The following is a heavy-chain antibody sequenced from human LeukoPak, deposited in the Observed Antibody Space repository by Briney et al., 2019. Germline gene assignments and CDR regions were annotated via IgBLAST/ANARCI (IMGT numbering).Heavy chain of an antibody. CDR3: ATQYYFATGSYGP. V-gene: IGHV4-34*01. CDR1: GASFTGYY. Sequence: SETLSLTCAVSGASFTGYYWTWIRQSPGKGLEWIGEINHSGSTIYNPSLKSRVTISVDTSKNQFSLKLRSVTAADTAVYYCATQYYFATGSYGPWGQGTLVTVSS. CDR2: INHSGST. J-gene: IGHJ5*02. D-gene: IGHD3-10*01.